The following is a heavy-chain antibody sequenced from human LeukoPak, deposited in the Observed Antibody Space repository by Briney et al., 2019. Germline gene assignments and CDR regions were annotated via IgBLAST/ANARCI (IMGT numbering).Heavy chain of an antibody. J-gene: IGHJ6*02. CDR3: AKDSAVVPAAPYGMDV. D-gene: IGHD2-2*01. V-gene: IGHV3-53*01. CDR2: IYSGGST. Sequence: GGSLRLSCAASGFTVSSNYMSWVRQAPGKGLEWVSVIYSGGSTYYADSVKGRFTISRDNPKNTLYLQMNSLRAEDTAVYYCAKDSAVVPAAPYGMDVWGQGTTVTVSS. CDR1: GFTVSSNY.